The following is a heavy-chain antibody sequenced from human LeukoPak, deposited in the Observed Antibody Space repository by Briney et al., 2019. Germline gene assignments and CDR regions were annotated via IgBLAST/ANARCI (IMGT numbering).Heavy chain of an antibody. CDR2: IIPIFGTA. J-gene: IGHJ6*02. D-gene: IGHD2-15*01. CDR3: ARPYCSGGSCYSGRWYGMDV. V-gene: IGHV1-69*13. Sequence: ASVKVSCKASGGTFSSYAISWVRQAPGQGLEWMGGIIPIFGTANYAQKSQGRVTITADESTSTAYMELSSLRSEDTAVYYCARPYCSGGSCYSGRWYGMDVWGQGTTVTVSS. CDR1: GGTFSSYA.